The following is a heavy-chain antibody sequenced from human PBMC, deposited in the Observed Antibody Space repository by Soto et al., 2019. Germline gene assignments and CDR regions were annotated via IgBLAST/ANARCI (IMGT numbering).Heavy chain of an antibody. CDR1: LVSISSGDW. Sequence: LSLTCAVSLVSISSGDWWSWVRQPPGRGLEYIGEISHSGTTNYNPSLESRLTISLDASKNQFSLKLSSVTAADTAVYYCARGPPYYDILTGYGPHVHYYGMDFWGQGTTVTVSS. J-gene: IGHJ6*02. V-gene: IGHV4-4*02. CDR3: ARGPPYYDILTGYGPHVHYYGMDF. D-gene: IGHD3-9*01. CDR2: ISHSGTT.